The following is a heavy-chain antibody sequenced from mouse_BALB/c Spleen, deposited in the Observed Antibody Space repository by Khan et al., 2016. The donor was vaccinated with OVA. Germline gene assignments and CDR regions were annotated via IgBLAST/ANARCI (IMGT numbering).Heavy chain of an antibody. V-gene: IGHV5-6-5*01. D-gene: IGHD1-2*01. CDR2: ISSGGST. CDR3: ARGRSTTASWFAY. J-gene: IGHJ3*01. CDR1: GFTFSSYA. Sequence: EVELVESGGGLVKPGGSLKLSCVASGFTFSSYAMSWVRQTPEKRLEWVASISSGGSTYCPDSGKGRFTISRDNARNILYLQMSSLRSEDTAMYYCARGRSTTASWFAYWGQGTLVTVSA.